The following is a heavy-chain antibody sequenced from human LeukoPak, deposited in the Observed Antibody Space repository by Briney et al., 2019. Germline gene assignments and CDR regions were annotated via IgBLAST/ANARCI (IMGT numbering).Heavy chain of an antibody. D-gene: IGHD3-22*01. V-gene: IGHV4-4*07. CDR2: IYTSGSA. CDR1: GGSISNYY. J-gene: IGHJ4*02. Sequence: SETLSLTCTVSGGSISNYYWSWIRQPAGKGLEWIGRIYTSGSANYNPSLKGRVTMSVDTSKNQFSLKLSSATAADTAVYYCARGPDGSGYYPFDYWGQGTLVTVSS. CDR3: ARGPDGSGYYPFDY.